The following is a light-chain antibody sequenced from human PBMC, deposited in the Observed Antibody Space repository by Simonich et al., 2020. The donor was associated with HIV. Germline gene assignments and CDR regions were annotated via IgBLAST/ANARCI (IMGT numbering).Light chain of an antibody. J-gene: IGKJ4*01. V-gene: IGKV2-28*01. CDR1: QSLLSSNGYNY. Sequence: DIVMTQSPLSLPVTPGEPASISWRSSQSLLSSNGYNYLDWYLKKPGQSPHLLIYLGSNRDAGVPDRFSGSGSGTDFTLKISRVEAEDVGVYYCMQALQTPRTFGGGTKVEIK. CDR2: LGS. CDR3: MQALQTPRT.